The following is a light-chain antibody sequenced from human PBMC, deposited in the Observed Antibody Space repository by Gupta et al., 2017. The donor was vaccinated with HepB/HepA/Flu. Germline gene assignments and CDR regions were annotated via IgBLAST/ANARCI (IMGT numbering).Light chain of an antibody. CDR3: QQLSNWPYT. CDR1: QSVSSY. J-gene: IGKJ2*01. V-gene: IGKV3-11*01. CDR2: DAS. Sequence: EIVLTQSPTTLSLSPGERATLSCRASQSVSSYLAWYQQKPGQAPRLLIYDASNRATGIPARFSGSGSGTEFTLTISSLEPEDFAVYYCQQLSNWPYTFGQGTKMDIK.